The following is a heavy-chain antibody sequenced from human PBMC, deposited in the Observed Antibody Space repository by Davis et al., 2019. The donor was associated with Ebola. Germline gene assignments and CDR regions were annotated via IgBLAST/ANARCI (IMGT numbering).Heavy chain of an antibody. V-gene: IGHV4-59*12. Sequence: PSATLSLTCNVSGGFISSYYGSWIRQPPGKGLEWIGYIYYSGSTNYNPSLKSRVTISVDTSKNQFSLKLSSVTAADTAVYYCARDTYDYIWGSYRYKGGLNWFDPWGQGTLVTVSS. CDR2: IYYSGST. D-gene: IGHD3-16*02. J-gene: IGHJ5*02. CDR1: GGFISSYY. CDR3: ARDTYDYIWGSYRYKGGLNWFDP.